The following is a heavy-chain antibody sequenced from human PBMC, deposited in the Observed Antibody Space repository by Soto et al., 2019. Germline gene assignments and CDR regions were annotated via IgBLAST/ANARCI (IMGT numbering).Heavy chain of an antibody. D-gene: IGHD6-19*01. V-gene: IGHV3-48*03. CDR1: GFTFSSYE. Sequence: PGGSLRLSCAASGFTFSSYEMNWVRQAPGKGLEWVSYISSSGSTIYYADSVKGRFTISRDNAKNSLYLQMNSLRAEDTAVYYCAREGAVSRLYYFDYWGQGTLVTVSS. CDR3: AREGAVSRLYYFDY. CDR2: ISSSGSTI. J-gene: IGHJ4*02.